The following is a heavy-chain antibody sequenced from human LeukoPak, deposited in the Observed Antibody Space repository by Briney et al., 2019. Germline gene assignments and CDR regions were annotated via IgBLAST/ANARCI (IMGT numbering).Heavy chain of an antibody. CDR2: IIPIFGTA. D-gene: IGHD3-22*01. V-gene: IGHV1-69*05. Sequence: SVKVSCKASGGTFSSYAISWVRQAPGQGLEWMGGIIPIFGTANYAQKFQGRVTITTDESTSTAYMELSSLRSEDTAVYYCARESSYDSSGYLYYFDYWGQGTLDTVSS. CDR1: GGTFSSYA. CDR3: ARESSYDSSGYLYYFDY. J-gene: IGHJ4*02.